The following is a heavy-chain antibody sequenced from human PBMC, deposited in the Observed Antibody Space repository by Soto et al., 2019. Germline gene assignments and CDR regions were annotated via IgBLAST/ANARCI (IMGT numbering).Heavy chain of an antibody. CDR2: ISGSGGST. CDR1: GFTFSSYA. CDR3: AKGGLCSSTSCYALDYYGMDV. J-gene: IGHJ6*02. Sequence: GGSLRLSCAASGFTFSSYAMSWVRQAPGKGLEWVSAISGSGGSTYYADSVKGRFTISRDNSKNTLYLQMNSLRAEDMAVYYCAKGGLCSSTSCYALDYYGMDVWGQGTTVTVSS. V-gene: IGHV3-23*01. D-gene: IGHD2-2*01.